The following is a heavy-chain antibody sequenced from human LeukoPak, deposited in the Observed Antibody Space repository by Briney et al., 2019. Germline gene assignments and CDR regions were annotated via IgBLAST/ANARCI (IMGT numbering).Heavy chain of an antibody. D-gene: IGHD6-6*01. CDR1: GFTFSSYG. Sequence: GGSLRLSCAASGFTFSSYGMHWVRQAPGKGLEWVAFIRYDGSNKYYADSVKGRFTISRDSSKNTLYLQMNSLRAEDTAVYYCARGGYSSSSERWFDPWGQGTLVTVSS. CDR2: IRYDGSNK. CDR3: ARGGYSSSSERWFDP. J-gene: IGHJ5*02. V-gene: IGHV3-30*02.